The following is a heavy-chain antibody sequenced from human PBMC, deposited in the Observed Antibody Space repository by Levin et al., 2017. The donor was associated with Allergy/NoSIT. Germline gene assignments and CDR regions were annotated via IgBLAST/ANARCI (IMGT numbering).Heavy chain of an antibody. CDR1: GFTISEYA. CDR2: ITGGGFNT. V-gene: IGHV3-23*01. Sequence: AGGSLRLSCAVSGFTISEYAMAGVRQAPGKGLEWVSVITGGGFNTYYGDSVKGRFTVSRDDSKDTLYLELNSLGGEDTAVYYCAKKQGGTSGFSFDVWGQGTMVTVSS. CDR3: AKKQGGTSGFSFDV. D-gene: IGHD1-1*01. J-gene: IGHJ3*01.